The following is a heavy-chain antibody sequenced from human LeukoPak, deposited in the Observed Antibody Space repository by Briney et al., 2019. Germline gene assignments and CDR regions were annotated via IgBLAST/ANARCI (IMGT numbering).Heavy chain of an antibody. CDR1: GGSVITSHYY. D-gene: IGHD5-18*01. J-gene: IGHJ4*02. Sequence: SETLSLTCTVSGGSVITSHYYWGWIRQPPGKGLECVGSIYYSGSTSYNPSLKSRVTISVDTSKNQFSLKLSSVTAADTAMYYCTRGGYSYGFPYYFDSWGQGTLVTVSS. CDR2: IYYSGST. V-gene: IGHV4-39*07. CDR3: TRGGYSYGFPYYFDS.